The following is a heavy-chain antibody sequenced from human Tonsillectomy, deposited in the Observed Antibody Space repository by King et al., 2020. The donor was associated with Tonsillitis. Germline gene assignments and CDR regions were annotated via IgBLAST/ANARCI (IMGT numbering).Heavy chain of an antibody. CDR2: IKTKNDGGTT. CDR3: TTRPWFDY. CDR1: GFTFTNAW. V-gene: IGHV3-15*07. J-gene: IGHJ4*02. Sequence: DVQLVESGGGLVKPGGSLRLSCAASGFTFTNAWMNWVRQAPGKGLEWVACIKTKNDGGTTDYAEPVKGRFSISRDDSKNTLYLEMSSLKIEDTGVYYCTTRPWFDYWGQGTLVTVSS.